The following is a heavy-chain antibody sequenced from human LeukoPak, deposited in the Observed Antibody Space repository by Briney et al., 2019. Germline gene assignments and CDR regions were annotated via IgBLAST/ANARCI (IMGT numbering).Heavy chain of an antibody. CDR2: ISSSGSTI. CDR1: GFTFSSYE. J-gene: IGHJ4*02. CDR3: ARGGYSYGPWDY. D-gene: IGHD5-18*01. Sequence: GGSLRLSCAASGFTFSSYEMNWVRQAPGKGVEWVSYISSSGSTIYYADSVKGRFTISRDNAKNSLYLQMNSLRAEDTAVYYCARGGYSYGPWDYWGQGTLVTVSS. V-gene: IGHV3-48*03.